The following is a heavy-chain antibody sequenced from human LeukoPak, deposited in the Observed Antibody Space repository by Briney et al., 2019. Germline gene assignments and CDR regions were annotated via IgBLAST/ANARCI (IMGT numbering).Heavy chain of an antibody. Sequence: PSQTLSLTCTVSGGSISSGGYYWSWIRQPPGKGLEWIGYIYHSGSTNYNPSLKSRVTISVDRSKNQFSLKLSSVTAADTAVYYCAREGATGDLAMDYWGQGTLVTVSS. CDR2: IYHSGST. J-gene: IGHJ4*02. D-gene: IGHD7-27*01. CDR3: AREGATGDLAMDY. CDR1: GGSISSGGYY. V-gene: IGHV4-30-2*01.